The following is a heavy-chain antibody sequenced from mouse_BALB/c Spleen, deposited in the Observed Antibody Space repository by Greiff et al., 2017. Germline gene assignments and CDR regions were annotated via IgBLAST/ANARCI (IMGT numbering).Heavy chain of an antibody. D-gene: IGHD2-14*01. J-gene: IGHJ2*01. Sequence: EVMLVESGGDLVKPGGSLKLSCAASGFTFSSYGMSWVRQTPDKRLEWVATISSGGSYTYYPDSVKGRFTISRDNAKNTLYLQMSSLKSEDTAMYYCARGERYSQVAYFDYWGQGTTLTVSS. CDR2: ISSGGSYT. V-gene: IGHV5-6*02. CDR3: ARGERYSQVAYFDY. CDR1: GFTFSSYG.